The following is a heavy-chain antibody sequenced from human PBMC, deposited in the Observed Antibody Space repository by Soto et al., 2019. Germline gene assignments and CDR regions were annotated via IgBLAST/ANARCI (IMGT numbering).Heavy chain of an antibody. CDR1: GFTFSGSA. V-gene: IGHV3-73*01. D-gene: IGHD3-3*01. CDR3: TTDYDFWSGYWYHYYGMDV. J-gene: IGHJ6*02. CDR2: IRSKANSYAT. Sequence: GGSLRLSCAASGFTFSGSAMHWVRQASGKGLEWVGRIRSKANSYATAYAASVKGRFTISRDDLKNTAYLQMNSLKTEDTAVYYCTTDYDFWSGYWYHYYGMDVWGQGTTVTVSS.